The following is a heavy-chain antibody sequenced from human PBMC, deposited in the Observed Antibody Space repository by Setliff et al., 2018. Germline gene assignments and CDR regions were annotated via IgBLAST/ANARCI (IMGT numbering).Heavy chain of an antibody. CDR1: GYTFTGYY. J-gene: IGHJ4*02. CDR3: ARRPHCTNGVCYYYFDF. V-gene: IGHV1-2*02. D-gene: IGHD2-8*01. CDR2: INPNSGGT. Sequence: ASVKVSCKASGYTFTGYYMHWVRQAPGQGLEWMVWINPNSGGTNYAQKFQGRVTLTRDTSISTAYMELSRLRSDDTAVYYCARRPHCTNGVCYYYFDFWGQGAQVTVSS.